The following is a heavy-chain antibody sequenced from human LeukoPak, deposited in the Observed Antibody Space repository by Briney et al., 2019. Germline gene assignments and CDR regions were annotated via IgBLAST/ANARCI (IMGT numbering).Heavy chain of an antibody. V-gene: IGHV1-18*01. CDR3: ARAFGRYYDILTGYYPH. J-gene: IGHJ4*02. D-gene: IGHD3-9*01. CDR1: GGTFSSYA. Sequence: ASVKVSCKASGGTFSSYAISWVRQAPGQGLEWMGWISAYNGNTNYAQKLQGRVTMTTDTSTSTAYMELRSLRSDDTAVYYCARAFGRYYDILTGYYPHWGQGTLVTVSS. CDR2: ISAYNGNT.